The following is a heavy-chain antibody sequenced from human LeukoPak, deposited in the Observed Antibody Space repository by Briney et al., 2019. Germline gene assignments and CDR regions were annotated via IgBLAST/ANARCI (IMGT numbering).Heavy chain of an antibody. CDR1: GGTLSSYA. J-gene: IGHJ3*02. Sequence: SVKVSCKASGGTLSSYAISWVRQAPGQGLEWMGRIIPILGIANYAQKFQGRVTITADKSTSTAYMELSSLRSEDTAVYYCARTLTGDAFDIWGQGTMVTVSS. CDR3: ARTLTGDAFDI. V-gene: IGHV1-69*04. CDR2: IIPILGIA. D-gene: IGHD3-9*01.